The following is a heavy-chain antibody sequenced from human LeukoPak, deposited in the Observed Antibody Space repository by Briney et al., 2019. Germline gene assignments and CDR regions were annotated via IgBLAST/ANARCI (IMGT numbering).Heavy chain of an antibody. J-gene: IGHJ3*02. V-gene: IGHV4-34*01. CDR2: INQSGST. D-gene: IGHD5-24*01. CDR1: GGPFSLYF. CDR3: AFSQEMADAFDI. Sequence: PSETLSLNCVVSGGPFSLYFWSWIRQPPGKGLEWIGEINQSGSTNYNPSLKSRVTTSVDTSKKRLSLKLSSVIAADTAVYYCAFSQEMADAFDIWGPGTMVTVSS.